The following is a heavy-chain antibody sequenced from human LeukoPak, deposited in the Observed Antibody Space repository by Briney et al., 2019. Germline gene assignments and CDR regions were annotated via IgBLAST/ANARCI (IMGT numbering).Heavy chain of an antibody. CDR3: ARTLYDFWSGSYYYYMDV. J-gene: IGHJ6*03. V-gene: IGHV4-59*01. Sequence: KTSETLSLTCTVSGGSISIYYWSWIRQPPGEGLECIGYIYYSGSTNYNPSLKSRVTISVDTSKNQFSLKLSSVTAADTAVYYCARTLYDFWSGSYYYYMDVWGKGTTVTVSS. CDR1: GGSISIYY. CDR2: IYYSGST. D-gene: IGHD3-3*01.